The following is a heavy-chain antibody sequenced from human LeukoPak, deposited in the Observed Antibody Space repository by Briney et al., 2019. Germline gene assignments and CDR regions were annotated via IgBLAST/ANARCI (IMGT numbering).Heavy chain of an antibody. CDR2: INHSGNT. V-gene: IGHV4-34*01. CDR1: GGSFSDYY. Sequence: SSETLSLTCAVYGGSFSDYYWSWLRQPPGKGLEWIGEINHSGNTYYNPSLKSRVTVSVDTSKNQFSLKLDSVTAADTAVYYCARTVGIVVIPGAQEDAYFDNWGQGTLVTVSS. J-gene: IGHJ4*02. D-gene: IGHD2-2*01. CDR3: ARTVGIVVIPGAQEDAYFDN.